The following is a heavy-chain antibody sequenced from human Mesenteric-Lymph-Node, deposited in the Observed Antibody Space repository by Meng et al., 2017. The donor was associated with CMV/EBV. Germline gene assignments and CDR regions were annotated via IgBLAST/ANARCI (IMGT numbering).Heavy chain of an antibody. J-gene: IGHJ5*02. D-gene: IGHD2-2*01. CDR3: AKDMWEYQLPDGS. CDR2: ISGSGSTT. Sequence: ETLSLTCAASGFTVSSNYMSWVRQAPGKGLEWVSGISGSGSTTKYSASVEGRFTISRDNSKDTLFLQMNRLGAEDTALYFCAKDMWEYQLPDGSWGQGTLVTVSS. V-gene: IGHV3-23*01. CDR1: GFTVSSNY.